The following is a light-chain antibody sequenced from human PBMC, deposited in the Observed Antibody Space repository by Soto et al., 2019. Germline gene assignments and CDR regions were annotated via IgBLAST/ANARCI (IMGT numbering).Light chain of an antibody. CDR2: AAS. Sequence: DIQMTQSPSSLSASVGDRVTITCRASQGITNYFAWYQQKPGKVPKLLIYAASTLQSGVPSRFSGSGSGKDFTLTISSLQPEDVATYYCQKYNSAPWTFGQGTKVEIK. CDR1: QGITNY. V-gene: IGKV1-27*01. CDR3: QKYNSAPWT. J-gene: IGKJ1*01.